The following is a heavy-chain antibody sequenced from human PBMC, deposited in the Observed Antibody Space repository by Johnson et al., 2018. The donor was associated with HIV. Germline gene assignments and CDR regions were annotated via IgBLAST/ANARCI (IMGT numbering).Heavy chain of an antibody. V-gene: IGHV3-11*04. J-gene: IGHJ3*02. CDR1: GFNFSDYY. CDR2: ISNSCSTI. CDR3: ARTQRVTMIVVSLGAFDI. D-gene: IGHD3-22*01. Sequence: QVQLVESGGGLVKPGGSLTLSCAASGFNFSDYYMSWIRQAPGKGLAWISYISNSCSTIYYVDSVKGRFTISRENAKNSLYLQMNSLRAEDTAVYYCARTQRVTMIVVSLGAFDIWGQGTMVTVSS.